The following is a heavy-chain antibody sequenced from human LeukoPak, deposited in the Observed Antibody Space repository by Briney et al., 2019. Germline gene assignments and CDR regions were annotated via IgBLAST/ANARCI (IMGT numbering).Heavy chain of an antibody. CDR1: GGSIGSYY. D-gene: IGHD1-26*01. Sequence: SETLSLTCTVSGGSIGSYYWSWIRQPPGKGLEWIGYIYYSGSTSYNPSLKSRVTISVDTSKNQFSLKLSSVTAADTAVYYCARGYSGSYGRFDYWGQGTLVTVSS. V-gene: IGHV4-59*01. J-gene: IGHJ4*02. CDR2: IYYSGST. CDR3: ARGYSGSYGRFDY.